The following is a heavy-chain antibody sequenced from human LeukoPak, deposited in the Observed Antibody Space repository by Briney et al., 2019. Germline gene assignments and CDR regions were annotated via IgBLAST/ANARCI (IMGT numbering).Heavy chain of an antibody. CDR1: GYTFTSYF. V-gene: IGHV1-46*01. J-gene: IGHJ4*02. CDR2: INPRGGST. CDR3: ARVGVTAATADY. D-gene: IGHD6-25*01. Sequence: GASVKVSCKASGYTFTSYFMHWMRQAPGQGPEWMGIINPRGGSTEYSHKFQGGLTMTSDTSTSTVYMELNSLRSEDTAVYFCARVGVTAATADYWGQGTLVTVSS.